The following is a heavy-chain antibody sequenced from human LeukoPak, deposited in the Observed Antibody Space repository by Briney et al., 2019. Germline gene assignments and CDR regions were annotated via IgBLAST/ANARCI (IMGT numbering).Heavy chain of an antibody. CDR3: ATCSVRDNHFWGGYYYMDL. V-gene: IGHV4-59*13. Sequence: PSETLSLTCTVSGGPISNYYWSGMRQPPGRALVGIGYIYSTGDTNCNPSLKSRFTISVDTSKNQFSLRLSSVTAADTAVYYCATCSVRDNHFWGGYYYMDLWGNGTTVTVSS. J-gene: IGHJ6*03. CDR1: GGPISNYY. D-gene: IGHD3-3*02. CDR2: IYSTGDT.